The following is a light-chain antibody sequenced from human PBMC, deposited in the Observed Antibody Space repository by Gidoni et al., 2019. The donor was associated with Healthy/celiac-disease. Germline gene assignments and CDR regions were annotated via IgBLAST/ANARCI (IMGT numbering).Light chain of an antibody. V-gene: IGKV3-15*01. J-gene: IGKJ1*01. CDR1: QCVSSN. CDR3: QQYNNWPRT. Sequence: EIVMTQSPATLSVSPGERATLSCRASQCVSSNVAWYQQKPGQAPRLLIYGASTRATGIPARFSGSGSGTEFTLTISSLQSEDFAVYYCQQYNNWPRTFGQGTKVEIK. CDR2: GAS.